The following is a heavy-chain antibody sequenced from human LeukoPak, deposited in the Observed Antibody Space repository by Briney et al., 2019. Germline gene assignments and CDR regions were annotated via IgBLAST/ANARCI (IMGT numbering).Heavy chain of an antibody. V-gene: IGHV3-53*01. J-gene: IGHJ4*02. CDR2: ISDGGVA. CDR3: GGSGSYYTPSYY. CDR1: DFTVSDNY. Sequence: GGSLRLSCATSDFTVSDNYMSWVRQAPGRGLEWVSVISDGGVAYYADSVKGRFTISRDDSNDTLYLQMNSLRPEDTAVYYCGGSGSYYTPSYYWGQGTLVTVSS. D-gene: IGHD3-10*01.